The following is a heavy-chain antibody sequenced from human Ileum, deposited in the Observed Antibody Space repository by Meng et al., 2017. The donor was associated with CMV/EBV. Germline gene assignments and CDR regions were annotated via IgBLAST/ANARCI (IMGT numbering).Heavy chain of an antibody. D-gene: IGHD1-26*01. CDR1: GGSVSSSGYF. CDR2: IYYRRST. J-gene: IGHJ4*02. Sequence: CSVPGGSVSSSGYFRSRPRQHPGKGLDWFGHIYYRRSTNYNPSLTSRVTISVDTSKLQFSLMLSAVTAADTAVYYCATLTSGTYSFDYWGQGTLVTVSS. CDR3: ATLTSGTYSFDY. V-gene: IGHV4-31*03.